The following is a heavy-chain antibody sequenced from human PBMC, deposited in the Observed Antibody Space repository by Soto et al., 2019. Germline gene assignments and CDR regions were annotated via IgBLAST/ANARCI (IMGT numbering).Heavy chain of an antibody. V-gene: IGHV1-69*13. CDR2: IIPIFGTA. J-gene: IGHJ4*02. CDR1: GGTFSSSA. D-gene: IGHD5-18*01. Sequence: GSSVKPSCKASGGTFSSSAISWVRQAPGQGLEWMGGIIPIFGTANYAQKFQGRVTITADESTSTAYMELSSLRSEDTAVYYCARITGEGYSYGSGWGQGSLVTVSS. CDR3: ARITGEGYSYGSG.